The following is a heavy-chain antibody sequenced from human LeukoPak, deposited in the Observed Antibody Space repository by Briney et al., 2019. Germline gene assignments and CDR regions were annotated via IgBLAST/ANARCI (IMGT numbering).Heavy chain of an antibody. CDR3: ASTYYYDSSGPY. Sequence: SETLSLTCTVSGGSISSSSYYWGWIRQPPGKGLEWIGSLYYSGNNYYNPSLKSRVTISVDTSKNQFSLKLSSVTAADTAVYYCASTYYYDSSGPYWGQGTLVTVSS. J-gene: IGHJ4*02. CDR1: GGSISSSSYY. D-gene: IGHD3-22*01. V-gene: IGHV4-39*01. CDR2: LYYSGNN.